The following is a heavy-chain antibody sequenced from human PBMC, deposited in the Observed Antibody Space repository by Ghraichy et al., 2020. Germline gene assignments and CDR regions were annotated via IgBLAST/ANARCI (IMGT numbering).Heavy chain of an antibody. Sequence: GESLNISCAVSEFTIADYAMAWVRQAAGKGLEWVSLISTSAGDTFYADSVKGRFTISRDNSENTLYLQMNSLRAEDTALYYCTTPGRGYCSSTNCYDGFDIWGQGTMVTVSS. J-gene: IGHJ3*02. V-gene: IGHV3-23*01. CDR3: TTPGRGYCSSTNCYDGFDI. D-gene: IGHD2-2*01. CDR1: EFTIADYA. CDR2: ISTSAGDT.